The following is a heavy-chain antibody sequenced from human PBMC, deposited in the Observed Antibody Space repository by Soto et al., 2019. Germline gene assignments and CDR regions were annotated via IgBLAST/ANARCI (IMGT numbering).Heavy chain of an antibody. CDR3: ARLIVYDYVWGSYRYTGRFDY. J-gene: IGHJ4*02. CDR2: INHSGST. Sequence: QVQLQQWGAGLLKPSETLSLTCAVYGGSFSGYYWSWIRQPPGKGLEWLGEINHSGSTNYNPSPKSRVTISVATSKNPFSLKLSSVTAADTAVYYCARLIVYDYVWGSYRYTGRFDYWGQGTLVTVSS. D-gene: IGHD3-16*02. CDR1: GGSFSGYY. V-gene: IGHV4-34*01.